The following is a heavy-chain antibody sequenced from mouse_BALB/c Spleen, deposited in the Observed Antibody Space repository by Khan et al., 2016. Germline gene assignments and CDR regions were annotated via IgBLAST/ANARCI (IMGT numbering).Heavy chain of an antibody. D-gene: IGHD6-1*01. J-gene: IGHJ4*01. CDR2: ISYSGST. V-gene: IGHV3-2*02. Sequence: EVQLQESGPGLVKPSQSLSLTCTVTGYSITSDYAWNWIRQFPGNRLEWMGYISYSGSTSYNPSLKSRISITRDTSKNQFFLQLNSVTSEDTATYYCSRSDCSDKDAMDYWGQGTSVTVSS. CDR1: GYSITSDYA. CDR3: SRSDCSDKDAMDY.